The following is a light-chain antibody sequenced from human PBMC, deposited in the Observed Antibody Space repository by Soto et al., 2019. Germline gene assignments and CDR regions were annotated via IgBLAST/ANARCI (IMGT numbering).Light chain of an antibody. V-gene: IGLV1-44*01. CDR1: TSNIGSHT. Sequence: QSVLTQPPSASGTPGQWVTISCSGSTSNIGSHTVNWYQHVPGTAPKLLITTNNPRPSGVPDRFSGFKSGSSASLVISGLQSEDEADYYWATWDDSLKGVFGTGTKVTVL. CDR2: TNN. J-gene: IGLJ1*01. CDR3: ATWDDSLKGV.